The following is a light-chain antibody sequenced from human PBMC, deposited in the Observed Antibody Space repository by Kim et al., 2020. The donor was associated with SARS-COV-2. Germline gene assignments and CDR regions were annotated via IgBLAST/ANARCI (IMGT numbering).Light chain of an antibody. V-gene: IGKV3-20*01. Sequence: ETVLTQSPVTLSLSPGERATFSCRASQYVTSNYLAWYQHTPGQAPRLLIYAASSRATDIPDRFSGSGSGTDFALTISRLEPEDFAVYYCQKYGNSPLTFGGGTKVDIK. CDR3: QKYGNSPLT. CDR2: AAS. CDR1: QYVTSNY. J-gene: IGKJ4*01.